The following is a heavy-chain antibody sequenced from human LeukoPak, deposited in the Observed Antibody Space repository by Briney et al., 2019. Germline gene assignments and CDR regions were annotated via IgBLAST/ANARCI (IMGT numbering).Heavy chain of an antibody. J-gene: IGHJ4*02. CDR1: GYTFTSYY. CDR3: ARGASGLYYFDY. Sequence: ASVKVSCKASGYTFTSYYMHWMRQAPGQGLEWMGIINPSGGSTSYAQKFQGRVTMTRDMSTSTVYMELSSLRSEDTAVYYCARGASGLYYFDYWGQGTLVTVSS. V-gene: IGHV1-46*01. CDR2: INPSGGST. D-gene: IGHD3-3*01.